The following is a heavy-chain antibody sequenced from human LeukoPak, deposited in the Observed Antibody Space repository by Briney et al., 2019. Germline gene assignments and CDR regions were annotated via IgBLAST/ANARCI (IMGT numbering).Heavy chain of an antibody. D-gene: IGHD3-22*01. CDR1: GFTFSSYA. Sequence: HPGGSLRLSCAASGFTFSSYAMSWVRQAPGKGLEWVSAISGSGGSTYYADSAKGRFTISRDNSKNTLYLQMNSLRAEDTAVYYCAKGSGYYPEYFQHWGQGTLVTVSS. CDR3: AKGSGYYPEYFQH. V-gene: IGHV3-23*01. J-gene: IGHJ1*01. CDR2: ISGSGGST.